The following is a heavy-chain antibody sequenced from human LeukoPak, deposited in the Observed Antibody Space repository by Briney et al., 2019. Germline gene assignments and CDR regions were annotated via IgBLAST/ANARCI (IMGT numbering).Heavy chain of an antibody. J-gene: IGHJ6*02. V-gene: IGHV3-23*01. CDR2: IDGGGGST. D-gene: IGHD3-3*01. CDR1: GFAFSSYA. CDR3: AKLGVVIGMDV. Sequence: GGSLRLSCTASGFAFSSYAMSWVRQAPGVGLEWVSAIDGGGGSTWHADSVKGRFTISRDNSKNTLYLQMNSLRAEDTAVYYCAKLGVVIGMDVWGQGTTVTVSS.